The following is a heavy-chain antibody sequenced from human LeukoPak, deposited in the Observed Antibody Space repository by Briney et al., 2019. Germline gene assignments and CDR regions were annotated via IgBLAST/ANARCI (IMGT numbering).Heavy chain of an antibody. Sequence: SETLSLTCTVSGGSISSYYWSWIRQSPGKGLECIGYIHYTGSTNYNPSLKSRVTISVDTSKNQFSLKLSSVTAADTAVYYCARKTLRRNYYGSGSSSFDPWGQGTLVAVSS. V-gene: IGHV4-59*12. J-gene: IGHJ5*02. CDR2: IHYTGST. D-gene: IGHD3-10*01. CDR1: GGSISSYY. CDR3: ARKTLRRNYYGSGSSSFDP.